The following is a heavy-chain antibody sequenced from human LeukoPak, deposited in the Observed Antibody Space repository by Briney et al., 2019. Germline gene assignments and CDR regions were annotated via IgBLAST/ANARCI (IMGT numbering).Heavy chain of an antibody. V-gene: IGHV4-30-4*08. D-gene: IGHD6-13*01. Sequence: NPSQTLSLTCTVSGGSISSGDYYWSWIRQPPGKGLEWIGYIYYSGTTYYNPSLKSRITISIDTSKSQFSLKLSSVTAADTAVYYCARDGGSSWSRDYFDYWGQGTLVTVSS. J-gene: IGHJ4*02. CDR1: GGSISSGDYY. CDR3: ARDGGSSWSRDYFDY. CDR2: IYYSGTT.